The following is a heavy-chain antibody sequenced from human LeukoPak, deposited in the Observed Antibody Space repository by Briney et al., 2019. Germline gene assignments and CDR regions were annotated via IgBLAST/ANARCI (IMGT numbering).Heavy chain of an antibody. D-gene: IGHD3-22*01. V-gene: IGHV4-31*03. CDR1: GGSISSGGYY. J-gene: IGHJ4*02. Sequence: SETLSLTCTVSGGSISSGGYYWSWIRQHPGKGLEWIGYIYYSGSTYYNPSLKGRVTISVDTSKNQFPLNLNSVTAADTAVYFCARDEGSAYPFDYWGQGTLVTVSS. CDR3: ARDEGSAYPFDY. CDR2: IYYSGST.